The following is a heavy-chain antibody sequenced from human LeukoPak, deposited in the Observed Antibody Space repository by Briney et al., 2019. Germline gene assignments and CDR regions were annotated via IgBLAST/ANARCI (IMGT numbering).Heavy chain of an antibody. CDR1: GDSVSSNNAV. V-gene: IGHV6-1*01. D-gene: IGHD3-16*01. J-gene: IGHJ3*02. CDR3: ARSLWGGALDI. CDR2: TYYRSKWLN. Sequence: KHSQTLSLTCAISGDSVSSNNAVWNWIRQSPSRGLEWLGKTYYRSKWLNDSAVSVKSRITINPDTSKNQISLQPNFVTPEDTAVYYCARSLWGGALDIWGQGATVAVSS.